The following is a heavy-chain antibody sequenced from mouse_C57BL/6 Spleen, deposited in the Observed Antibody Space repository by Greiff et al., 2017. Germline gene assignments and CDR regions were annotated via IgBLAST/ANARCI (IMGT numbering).Heavy chain of an antibody. V-gene: IGHV1-69*01. J-gene: IGHJ1*03. CDR1: GYTFTSYW. CDR3: ASYDSDSSYVYCDD. D-gene: IGHD2-12*01. Sequence: QVQLQQPGAELVMPGASVKLSCTASGYTFTSYWMHWVKQRPGQGLEWIGAIAPSDSYTNYNQKFKGKSTLSVDTSYSTAYMQLSKLTSEDSAVYYGASYDSDSSYVYCDDWGTGTTVTVSS. CDR2: IAPSDSYT.